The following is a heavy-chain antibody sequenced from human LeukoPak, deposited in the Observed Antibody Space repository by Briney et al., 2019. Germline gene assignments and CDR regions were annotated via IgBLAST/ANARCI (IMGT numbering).Heavy chain of an antibody. D-gene: IGHD1-7*01. CDR3: ARGQLELHHYYYYMDV. J-gene: IGHJ6*03. CDR2: IYYSGST. V-gene: IGHV4-39*07. CDR1: GGSISSSSYY. Sequence: KPSETLSLTCTVSGGSISSSSYYWGWIRQPPGKGLEWIGSIYYSGSTYYNPSLKSRVTISVDTSKNQFSLKLSSVTAADTAVYYCARGQLELHHYYYYMDVWGKGTTVTVSS.